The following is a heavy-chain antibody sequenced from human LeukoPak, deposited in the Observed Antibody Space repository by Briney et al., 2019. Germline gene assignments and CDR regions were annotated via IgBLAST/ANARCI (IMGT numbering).Heavy chain of an antibody. D-gene: IGHD5-24*01. J-gene: IGHJ4*02. Sequence: ASVKGSCKASGYTFTNYGITWVRQAPGQGLEWMGWISGYQGSTKYAQNFQGRGTMTIDTSTSTAYMDLRSLRSDDTAIYFWARSGLGTITAGPFNYWGQGTLVAVSS. V-gene: IGHV1-18*01. CDR3: ARSGLGTITAGPFNY. CDR2: ISGYQGST. CDR1: GYTFTNYG.